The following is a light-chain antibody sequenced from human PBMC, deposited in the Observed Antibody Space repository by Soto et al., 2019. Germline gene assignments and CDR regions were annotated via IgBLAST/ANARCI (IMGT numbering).Light chain of an antibody. CDR2: QDN. J-gene: IGLJ1*01. CDR3: QAWDSSTLYV. CDR1: KLGDRH. Sequence: SYELTQPPSVSVSPGQTASITCSGDKLGDRHAAWYQQKPGQSPVLVIYQDNKRPSGIPERISGSNSGNSATLTISGTQSMDEADYYCQAWDSSTLYVFGTGTKVTVL. V-gene: IGLV3-1*01.